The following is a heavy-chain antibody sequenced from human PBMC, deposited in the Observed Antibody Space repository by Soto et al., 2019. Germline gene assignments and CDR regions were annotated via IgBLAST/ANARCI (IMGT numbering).Heavy chain of an antibody. D-gene: IGHD6-13*01. CDR1: GGSISSYY. V-gene: IGHV4-59*01. CDR2: IYYSGST. CDR3: ARANDEYSSSWYLY. J-gene: IGHJ4*02. Sequence: ETLSLTCTVSGGSISSYYWSWIRQPPGKGLEWIGYIYYSGSTNYNPSLKSRVTISVDTSKNQFSLKLSSVTAADTAVYYCARANDEYSSSWYLYWGQGTLVTVSS.